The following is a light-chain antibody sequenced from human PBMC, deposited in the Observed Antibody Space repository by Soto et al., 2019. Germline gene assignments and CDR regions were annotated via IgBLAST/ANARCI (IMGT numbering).Light chain of an antibody. J-gene: IGLJ1*01. Sequence: HSALTQPASVSGSPGQSITISCTGTSSDVGAYNYVSWYQHHPGKAPKLMIYEVTNRPSGVSNRFSGSKSGNTASLTISGLQAEDEADYYCNSYTTNSNRVFGTGTKLTVL. CDR1: SSDVGAYNY. V-gene: IGLV2-14*01. CDR3: NSYTTNSNRV. CDR2: EVT.